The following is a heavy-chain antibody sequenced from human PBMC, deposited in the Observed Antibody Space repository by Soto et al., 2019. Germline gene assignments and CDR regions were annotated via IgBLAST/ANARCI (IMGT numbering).Heavy chain of an antibody. CDR3: VKDRAYQVLWGYFDY. CDR1: GFTFSSYD. J-gene: IGHJ4*02. CDR2: FKTSGGRT. D-gene: IGHD2-2*01. V-gene: IGHV3-23*01. Sequence: EVQLLESGGGLVQPGGSLRLSCAASGFTFSSYDMSWVRQPPGKGLEWVSSFKTSGGRTYYADSVKGRFTISRDNSKDTLYLEMNSLSAEDTAVYYCVKDRAYQVLWGYFDYWGEGTLVTVSS.